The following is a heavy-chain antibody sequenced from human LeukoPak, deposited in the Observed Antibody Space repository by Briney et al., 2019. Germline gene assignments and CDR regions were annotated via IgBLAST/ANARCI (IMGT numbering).Heavy chain of an antibody. CDR2: ISSNGGST. D-gene: IGHD3-10*01. CDR3: ARDRVTMVRGVVPNWFDP. V-gene: IGHV3-64*01. CDR1: GFTFSSYA. Sequence: PGGSLRLSCAASGFTFSSYAMHWVRQAPGKGLEYVSAISSNGGSTYYANSVKGRFTISRDNSKNTLYLQMGSLRAEDMAVYYCARDRVTMVRGVVPNWFDPWGQGTLVTVSS. J-gene: IGHJ5*02.